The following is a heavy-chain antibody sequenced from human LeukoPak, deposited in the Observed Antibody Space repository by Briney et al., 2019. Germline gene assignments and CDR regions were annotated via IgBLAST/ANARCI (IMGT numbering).Heavy chain of an antibody. D-gene: IGHD1-7*01. CDR1: GFTFRTYA. V-gene: IGHV3-23*01. Sequence: GGSLRLSCAASGFTFRTYAMTWVRQAPGKGLEWVSGISESGGSIYYVDSVKGRFTISRDNSKNTLYLQMKSLRAEDTAVYYCVIGTKTPDNWGQGPRAPASS. CDR2: ISESGGSI. J-gene: IGHJ4*02. CDR3: VIGTKTPDN.